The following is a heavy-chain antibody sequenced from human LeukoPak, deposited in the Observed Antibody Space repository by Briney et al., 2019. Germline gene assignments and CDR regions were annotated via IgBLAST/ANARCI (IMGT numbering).Heavy chain of an antibody. CDR3: AKDSTTVVTQADFDY. J-gene: IGHJ4*02. CDR2: ISGSGGGT. CDR1: GFTFSSYA. D-gene: IGHD4-23*01. Sequence: GGSLRLSCAASGFTFSSYAMSWVRQAPGKGLEWVSGISGSGGGTYYADSEKGRFTISRDNSKNTLYLQMNSLRAEDTAVYYCAKDSTTVVTQADFDYWGQGTLDTVSS. V-gene: IGHV3-23*01.